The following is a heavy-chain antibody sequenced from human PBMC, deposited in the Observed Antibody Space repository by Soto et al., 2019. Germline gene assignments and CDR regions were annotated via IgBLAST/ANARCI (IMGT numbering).Heavy chain of an antibody. D-gene: IGHD3-3*01. Sequence: EVQLVESGGGLAKPGGSLRLSCAASGFTFSNAWMSWVRQAPGKGLEWVGRIKSKTDGGTTNYTAPVKDRLTTSRDDSKRPQYLQMNSLKHEDTAMYYCTTHYATYHDFWSGYSYFHFWGQGTLVIVSS. J-gene: IGHJ4*02. CDR3: TTHYATYHDFWSGYSYFHF. V-gene: IGHV3-15*06. CDR2: IKSKTDGGTT. CDR1: GFTFSNAW.